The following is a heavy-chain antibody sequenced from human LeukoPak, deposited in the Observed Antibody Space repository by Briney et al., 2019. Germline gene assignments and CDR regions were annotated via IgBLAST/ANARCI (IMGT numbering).Heavy chain of an antibody. CDR1: GYTFTGYH. CDR3: ARRASLYSGYEY. V-gene: IGHV1-2*02. CDR2: INPNSGGT. D-gene: IGHD5-12*01. J-gene: IGHJ4*02. Sequence: ASVKVSCKASGYTFTGYHIHWVRQAPGQGLEWMGWINPNSGGTNYAQNFQGRATMTRDTSISTAYMELSSLSSDDTAVYYCARRASLYSGYEYWGQGALVSVSS.